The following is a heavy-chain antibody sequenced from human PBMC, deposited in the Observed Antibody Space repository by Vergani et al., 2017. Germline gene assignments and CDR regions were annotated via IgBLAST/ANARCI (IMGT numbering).Heavy chain of an antibody. CDR3: AREADYGSGTASEIDY. V-gene: IGHV3-74*01. D-gene: IGHD3-10*01. CDR2: INSDGSST. Sequence: VQLVESGGGLVKPGGSLRLSCAASGFTFSSYWMHWVRQAPGKGLVWVSRINSDGSSTSYADSVKGRFTISRDNAKNTLYLQMNSLRAEDTAVYYCAREADYGSGTASEIDYWGQGTLVTVSS. CDR1: GFTFSSYW. J-gene: IGHJ4*02.